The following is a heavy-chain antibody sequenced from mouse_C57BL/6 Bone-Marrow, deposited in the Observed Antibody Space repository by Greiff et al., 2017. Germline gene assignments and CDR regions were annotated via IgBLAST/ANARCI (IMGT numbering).Heavy chain of an antibody. V-gene: IGHV14-4*01. J-gene: IGHJ2*01. CDR2: IDPENGDT. Sequence: VQLQQSGAELVRPGASVTLSCTASGFNIKDDYMHWVKQRPEQGLEWIGWIDPENGDTEYASKFQGKATITADTSSNTAYLQISSLTSEDTAVYYCAAGFFDYWGQGTTLTVSS. CDR3: AAGFFDY. CDR1: GFNIKDDY.